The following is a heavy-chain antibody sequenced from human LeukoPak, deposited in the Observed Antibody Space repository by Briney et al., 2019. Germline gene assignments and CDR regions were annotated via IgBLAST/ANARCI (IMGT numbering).Heavy chain of an antibody. D-gene: IGHD1-26*01. Sequence: GGSLRLSCSASGFTFSSFSMQWGRQAPGEGLEYISGITSNGGSTYHADSVKGRFTISRDNSKNTLYLQMSSLRAEDTAVYYCVKVSGMVGATYFDYWGQGTLVTVSS. CDR1: GFTFSSFS. J-gene: IGHJ4*02. CDR3: VKVSGMVGATYFDY. V-gene: IGHV3-64D*06. CDR2: ITSNGGST.